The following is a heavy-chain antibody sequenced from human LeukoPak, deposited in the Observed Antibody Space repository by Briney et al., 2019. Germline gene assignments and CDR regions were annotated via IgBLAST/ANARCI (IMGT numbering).Heavy chain of an antibody. CDR2: IYTSGST. V-gene: IGHV4-61*02. J-gene: IGHJ4*02. D-gene: IGHD3-10*01. CDR3: ARRRVYYYGSGSYSMDY. Sequence: SETLSLTCTVSGVSISSGSYYWSWIRQPAGKGLEWIGRIYTSGSTNYNPSLKSRVTISVDTFKNQFSLKLSSVTAADTAVYYCARRRVYYYGSGSYSMDYWGQGTLVTVSS. CDR1: GVSISSGSYY.